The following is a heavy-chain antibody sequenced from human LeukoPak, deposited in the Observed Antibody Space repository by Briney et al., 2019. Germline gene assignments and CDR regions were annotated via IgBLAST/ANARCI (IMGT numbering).Heavy chain of an antibody. J-gene: IGHJ4*02. CDR1: GFTFSSYA. CDR3: ARSRGSLLDY. D-gene: IGHD1-26*01. CDR2: ISYDGSNK. Sequence: GGSLRLSCAASGFTFSSYAMHWVRQAPGKGLEWVAVISYDGSNKYYADSVKGRFTISRDNSMNTLYLQMNSLRAEDTAVYYCARSRGSLLDYWGQGTLVTVSS. V-gene: IGHV3-30-3*01.